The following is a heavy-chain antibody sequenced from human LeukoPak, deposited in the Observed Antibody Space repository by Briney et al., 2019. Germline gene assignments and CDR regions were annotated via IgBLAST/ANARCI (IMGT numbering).Heavy chain of an antibody. J-gene: IGHJ4*02. CDR3: ARDTRSLIDY. CDR1: GFSFSTYS. D-gene: IGHD1-26*01. Sequence: TGGSLGLSCGASGFSFSTYSMNWVRQVPGKGLEWISYINSDSATTYYTDSVKGRFTISRDNAKNSLYLHMNSLRAGDTAVYYCARDTRSLIDYWGQGTLVTVSS. V-gene: IGHV3-48*01. CDR2: INSDSATT.